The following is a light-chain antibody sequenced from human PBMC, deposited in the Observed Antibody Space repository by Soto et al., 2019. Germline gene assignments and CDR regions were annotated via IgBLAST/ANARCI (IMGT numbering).Light chain of an antibody. CDR1: SSDVGGYDY. CDR3: SSYTTTSALV. V-gene: IGLV2-14*01. J-gene: IGLJ2*01. Sequence: QSALTQPASVSGSPGQSITISCTGTSSDVGGYDYVSWYQHHPGKVPQLIIYEVSKRPSGVSHRFSGSKSGNTASLTISGLQTEDEADYYCSSYTTTSALVFVGGTKLTVL. CDR2: EVS.